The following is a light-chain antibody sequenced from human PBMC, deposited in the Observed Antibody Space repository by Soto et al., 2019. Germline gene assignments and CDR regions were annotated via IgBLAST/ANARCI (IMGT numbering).Light chain of an antibody. V-gene: IGKV3-15*01. J-gene: IGKJ1*01. CDR1: QSVSSN. Sequence: EIVMTQSPATLSVSPGERATLSCRASQSVSSNLAWYQQKPGQAPGLLIYGASTRATGIPARFSGSGSGTEFTLTIPSLQSEAFAVYYCQQYNSWPLTFGQGTKVEIK. CDR2: GAS. CDR3: QQYNSWPLT.